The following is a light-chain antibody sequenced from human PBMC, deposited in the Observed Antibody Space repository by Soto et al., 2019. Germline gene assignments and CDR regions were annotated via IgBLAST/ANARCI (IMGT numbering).Light chain of an antibody. J-gene: IGKJ1*01. CDR2: DAS. CDR1: QSISGW. Sequence: DIQMTQSPSTLSATAGXRVTITCRASQSISGWLAWYQQKPGKAPKLLIYDASNLETGVPSRFSGSGSGTEFTLTISNLQPDDFATYYCQQYENYWTFGQGTKVDIK. CDR3: QQYENYWT. V-gene: IGKV1-5*01.